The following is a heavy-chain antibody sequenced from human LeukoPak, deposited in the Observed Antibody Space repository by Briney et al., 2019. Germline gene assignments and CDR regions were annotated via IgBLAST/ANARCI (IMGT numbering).Heavy chain of an antibody. J-gene: IGHJ4*02. CDR2: ISSSGSTI. D-gene: IGHD6-19*01. V-gene: IGHV3-48*03. CDR1: GFTFSSYE. Sequence: GSLRLSCAASGFTFSSYEMNWVRQAPGKGLEWVSYISSSGSTIYYADSVKGRFTISRDNAKNSLYLQMNSLRAEDTAVYYCARDSSGWPFDYWGQGTLVTVSS. CDR3: ARDSSGWPFDY.